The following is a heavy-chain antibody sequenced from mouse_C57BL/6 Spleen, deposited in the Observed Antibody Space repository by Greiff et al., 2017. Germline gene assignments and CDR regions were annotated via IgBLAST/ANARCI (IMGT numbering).Heavy chain of an antibody. CDR2: IYPGSGST. CDR3: ARENYDYDGYAMDY. V-gene: IGHV1-55*01. D-gene: IGHD2-4*01. Sequence: VQLQQPGAELVKPGASVKMSCKASGYTFTSYWITWVKQRPGQGLEWIGDIYPGSGSTNYNEKFKSKATLTVDTSSSTAYMQLSSLTSEDSAVYYCARENYDYDGYAMDYGGQGTSVTVSA. J-gene: IGHJ4*01. CDR1: GYTFTSYW.